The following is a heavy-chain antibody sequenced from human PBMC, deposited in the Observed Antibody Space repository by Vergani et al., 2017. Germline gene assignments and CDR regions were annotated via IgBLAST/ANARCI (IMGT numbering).Heavy chain of an antibody. V-gene: IGHV3-21*01. Sequence: EVQLVESGGGLVKPGGSLRLSCAASGFTFSSYSMNWVRQAPGKGLEWVSSISSSSSYIYYADSVKGRFTISRDNAKNSLYLQMNSLRAEDTAVYYCALCSSTSRYTSAFDIWGQGTMVTVSS. J-gene: IGHJ3*02. CDR2: ISSSSSYI. D-gene: IGHD2-2*02. CDR1: GFTFSSYS. CDR3: ALCSSTSRYTSAFDI.